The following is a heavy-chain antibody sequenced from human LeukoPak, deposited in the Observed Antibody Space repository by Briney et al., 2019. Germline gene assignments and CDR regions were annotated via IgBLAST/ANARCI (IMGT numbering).Heavy chain of an antibody. CDR2: INPNSGGT. Sequence: ASVKVSCKASGYTFTGYYTHWVRQAPGQGLEWMGWINPNSGGTNYAQKFQGRVTMTRDTSISTAYMELSRLRSDDTAVYYCARPQFSIAAAVSYNWFDPWGQGTLVTVSS. J-gene: IGHJ5*02. D-gene: IGHD6-13*01. CDR3: ARPQFSIAAAVSYNWFDP. CDR1: GYTFTGYY. V-gene: IGHV1-2*02.